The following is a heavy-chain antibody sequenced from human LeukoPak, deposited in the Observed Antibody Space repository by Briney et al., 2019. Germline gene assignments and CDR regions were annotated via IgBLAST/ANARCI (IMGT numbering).Heavy chain of an antibody. D-gene: IGHD4-11*01. Sequence: GGSLRLSCAASGFSFSDFGMGWVRQAPGKRLEWVSPIFGSRDSISYANSVKGRFTISRVNAENSLYLQMDSLRVEDTAVYYCTRGMDHINYAWFDPWGQGTLVIVSS. CDR1: GFSFSDFG. CDR3: TRGMDHINYAWFDP. V-gene: IGHV3-21*06. J-gene: IGHJ5*02. CDR2: IFGSRDSI.